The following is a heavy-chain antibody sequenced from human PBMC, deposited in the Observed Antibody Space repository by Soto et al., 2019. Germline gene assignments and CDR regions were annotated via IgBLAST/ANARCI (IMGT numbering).Heavy chain of an antibody. D-gene: IGHD6-13*01. CDR3: ARDRNSSSWEFDH. CDR2: IIPILGIA. Sequence: QVQLVQSGAEVKKPGSSVKVSCKASGGTFSSYTISWVRQAPGQGLEWMGRIIPILGIANYAQKFQGRVTITADKSTSTAYMELSSLRSEDTAVYYCARDRNSSSWEFDHWGQGTLVTVSS. CDR1: GGTFSSYT. J-gene: IGHJ4*02. V-gene: IGHV1-69*08.